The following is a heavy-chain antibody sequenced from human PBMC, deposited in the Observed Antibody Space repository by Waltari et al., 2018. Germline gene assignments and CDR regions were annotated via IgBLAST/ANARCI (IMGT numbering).Heavy chain of an antibody. Sequence: QVQLQESGPGLVKPSETLSLSCTVSGGSISGYYWNWIRQPPGKGLEWIGYISHSESTNYNPALKSRVTISLDTSRNQFSLKLSSVTAADTAVYYCARAQSSRGGGRVLWDDYWGQGILVTVSP. CDR2: ISHSEST. CDR1: GGSISGYY. J-gene: IGHJ4*02. D-gene: IGHD2-15*01. CDR3: ARAQSSRGGGRVLWDDY. V-gene: IGHV4-59*01.